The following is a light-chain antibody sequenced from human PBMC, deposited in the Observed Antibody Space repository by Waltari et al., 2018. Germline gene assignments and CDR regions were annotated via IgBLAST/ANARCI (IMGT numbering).Light chain of an antibody. V-gene: IGKV1-5*01. Sequence: DIQMTQSPSTLSASIGDRVTIPCRASQRIHSWLAWYQQRPGQAPQLLIYDVSSLETGAPSRFSGSGSGTEFTLTISSLQPDDFATYYCQQYNTFSGTFGQGTKVEIK. CDR1: QRIHSW. CDR2: DVS. J-gene: IGKJ1*01. CDR3: QQYNTFSGT.